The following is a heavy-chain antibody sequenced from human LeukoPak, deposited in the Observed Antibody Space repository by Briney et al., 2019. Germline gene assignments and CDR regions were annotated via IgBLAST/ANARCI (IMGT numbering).Heavy chain of an antibody. CDR1: GYTFTSYD. D-gene: IGHD4-17*01. J-gene: IGHJ4*02. CDR2: MNPNSGNT. CDR3: ARVRAVTTYPLIDY. Sequence: ASVKVSCKASGYTFTSYDINWVRQATGQGLEWMGWMNPNSGNTGYAQKFQGRVTMTRNTSISTAYMELSSLRSEDTAVYYCARVRAVTTYPLIDYWGQGTLVTVSS. V-gene: IGHV1-8*01.